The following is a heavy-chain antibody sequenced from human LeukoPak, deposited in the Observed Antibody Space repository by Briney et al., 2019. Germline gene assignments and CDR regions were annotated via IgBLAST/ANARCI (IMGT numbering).Heavy chain of an antibody. D-gene: IGHD4-11*01. CDR2: ISAYNGNT. Sequence: RASVKVSCKASGYTFTSYGISWVRQAPGQGLEWMGWISAYNGNTNYAQKLQGRVTMTTDTSTSTAYMELRSLRSDDTAVYYCARAGTTVTLDAFDIWGQGTMVTVSS. CDR1: GYTFTSYG. CDR3: ARAGTTVTLDAFDI. J-gene: IGHJ3*02. V-gene: IGHV1-18*01.